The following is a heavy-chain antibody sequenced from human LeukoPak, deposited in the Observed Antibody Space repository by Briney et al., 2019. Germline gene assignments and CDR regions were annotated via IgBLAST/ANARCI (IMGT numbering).Heavy chain of an antibody. CDR1: GFTFTSSA. CDR2: IVVGSGNT. D-gene: IGHD2-15*01. CDR3: AAGNQVVYYGMDV. Sequence: SVRVSCKASGFTFTSSAVQWVRQARGQRLEWIGWIVVGSGNTNYAQKFQERVTITRDMSTSTAYMELSSLRSEDTAVYYCAAGNQVVYYGMDVWGQGTTVTVSS. J-gene: IGHJ6*02. V-gene: IGHV1-58*01.